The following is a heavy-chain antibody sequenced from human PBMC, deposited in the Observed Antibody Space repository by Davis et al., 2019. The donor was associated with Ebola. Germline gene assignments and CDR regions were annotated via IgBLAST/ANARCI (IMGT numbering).Heavy chain of an antibody. V-gene: IGHV3-48*02. Sequence: GESLKISCAASGFNVGSNYMSWVRQAPGKGLEWVSYISSSSSTIYYADSVKGRFTISRDNAKNSLYLQMNSLRDEDTAVYYCARVVEIGYCSGGSCYSSNWFDPWGQGTLVTVSS. CDR3: ARVVEIGYCSGGSCYSSNWFDP. J-gene: IGHJ5*02. CDR1: GFNVGSNY. D-gene: IGHD2-15*01. CDR2: ISSSSSTI.